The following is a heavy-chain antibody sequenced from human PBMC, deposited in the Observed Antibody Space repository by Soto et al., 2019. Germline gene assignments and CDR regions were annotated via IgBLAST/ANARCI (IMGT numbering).Heavy chain of an antibody. Sequence: SETLSLTCTVSGGSISSGGYYWSWIRQHPGKGLEWIGYIYYSGSTYYNPSLKSRVTISVDTSKNQFSLKLSSVTAADTAVYYCAREIAARPEVFYYYGMGVWGQGTTVTVSS. D-gene: IGHD6-6*01. CDR3: AREIAARPEVFYYYGMGV. V-gene: IGHV4-31*03. J-gene: IGHJ6*02. CDR2: IYYSGST. CDR1: GGSISSGGYY.